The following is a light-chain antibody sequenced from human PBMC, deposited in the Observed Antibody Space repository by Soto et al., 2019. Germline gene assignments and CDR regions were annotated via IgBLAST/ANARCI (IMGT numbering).Light chain of an antibody. Sequence: EIVMTQSPATLSVSPGERATLSCRASQSISRNLAWYQQKPGQAPRLLIYDASNRATGIPARFSGSGSGTDFTLTISSLQPEDFAVYYCHQRSNWPPTFGGGTKV. CDR1: QSISRN. CDR2: DAS. J-gene: IGKJ4*01. V-gene: IGKV3-11*01. CDR3: HQRSNWPPT.